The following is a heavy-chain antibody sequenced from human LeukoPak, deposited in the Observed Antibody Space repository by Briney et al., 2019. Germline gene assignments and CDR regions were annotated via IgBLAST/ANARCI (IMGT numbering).Heavy chain of an antibody. D-gene: IGHD3-3*01. CDR2: IKGSGSST. Sequence: SGGSLRLSCAASGFTFSSHAMSWVRQAPGKGLGWVSAIKGSGSSTYYADSVKDRVSISRDNSKNTLYLQMNSLRVEDTALYYCARDFWDDFEYFDLWGRGTLVTVSS. V-gene: IGHV3-23*01. CDR3: ARDFWDDFEYFDL. J-gene: IGHJ2*01. CDR1: GFTFSSHA.